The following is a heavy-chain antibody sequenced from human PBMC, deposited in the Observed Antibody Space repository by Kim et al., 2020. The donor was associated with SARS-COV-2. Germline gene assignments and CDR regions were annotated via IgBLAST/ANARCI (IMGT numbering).Heavy chain of an antibody. D-gene: IGHD5-18*01. CDR3: AKGDVPFTARAPFDY. CDR1: GFTFSSYA. CDR2: IYSGGSST. J-gene: IGHJ4*02. Sequence: GGSLRLSCAASGFTFSSYAMSWVRQAPGKGLEWVSVIYSGGSSTYYADSVKGRFTISRDNSKNTLYLQMNSLRAEDTAVYYCAKGDVPFTARAPFDYWGQGTLVTVSS. V-gene: IGHV3-23*03.